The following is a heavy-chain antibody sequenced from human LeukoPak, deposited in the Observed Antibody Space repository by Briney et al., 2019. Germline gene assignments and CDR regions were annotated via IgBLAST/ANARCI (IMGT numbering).Heavy chain of an antibody. CDR1: GFTFSNYE. Sequence: GGSLRLSCAASGFTFSNYEMNWVRQAPGRGLEWVSYISSSGLTMYYADSVKGRFTISRDNAKNSLYLQMNSPRAEDTAVYYCARRTTGDDYWGQGTLVTVSS. CDR2: ISSSGLTM. CDR3: ARRTTGDDY. D-gene: IGHD4-17*01. J-gene: IGHJ4*02. V-gene: IGHV3-48*03.